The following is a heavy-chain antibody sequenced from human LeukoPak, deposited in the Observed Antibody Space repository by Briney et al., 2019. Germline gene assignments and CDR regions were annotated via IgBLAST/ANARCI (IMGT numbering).Heavy chain of an antibody. CDR3: AREAVDTAMVYYYYHYMDV. Sequence: ASVKVSCKASGYTFTSYDINWVRQATGQGLEWMGWMNPNSGNTGYAQKFQGRVTITRNTSISTVYMELSSLRSEDTAVYYCAREAVDTAMVYYYYHYMDVWGKGTTVTVSS. CDR1: GYTFTSYD. D-gene: IGHD5-18*01. J-gene: IGHJ6*03. CDR2: MNPNSGNT. V-gene: IGHV1-8*03.